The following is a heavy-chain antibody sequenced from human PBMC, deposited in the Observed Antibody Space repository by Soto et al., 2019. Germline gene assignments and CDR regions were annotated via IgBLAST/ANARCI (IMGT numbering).Heavy chain of an antibody. CDR2: VNPNSGGT. Sequence: ASVNVSCKASGYTFTGYYMHWVRQAPGQGLEWMGWVNPNSGGTNYAQKFQGRVTMTRDTSISTAYMELSRLRSDDTAVYYCARAPNPGSSSWYYFDYWGQGTLVTVSS. CDR1: GYTFTGYY. J-gene: IGHJ4*02. V-gene: IGHV1-2*02. CDR3: ARAPNPGSSSWYYFDY. D-gene: IGHD6-13*01.